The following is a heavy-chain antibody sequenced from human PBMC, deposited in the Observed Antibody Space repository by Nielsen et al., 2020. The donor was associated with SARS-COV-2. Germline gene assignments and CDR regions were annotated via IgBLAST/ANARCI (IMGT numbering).Heavy chain of an antibody. J-gene: IGHJ5*02. CDR1: GFTFSSYS. D-gene: IGHD6-6*01. V-gene: IGHV3-48*01. Sequence: GESLKISCAASGFTFSSYSMNWVRQAPGKGLDWVSYISTSSRTIYYADSVKGRFTISRDNAKNSLYLQMNSLRAEDTAVYYCARDRIAARPTFGWFDPWGKGTLVTVSS. CDR3: ARDRIAARPTFGWFDP. CDR2: ISTSSRTI.